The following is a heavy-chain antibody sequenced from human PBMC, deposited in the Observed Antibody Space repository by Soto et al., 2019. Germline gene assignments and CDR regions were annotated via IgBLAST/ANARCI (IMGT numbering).Heavy chain of an antibody. D-gene: IGHD1-1*01. CDR3: ASVQTTEYFDY. CDR2: IYYSGST. CDR1: GGSISSYY. Sequence: SETLSLTCTVSGGSISSYYWSWIRQPPGKGLEWIGYIYYSGSTNYNPSLKSRVTISVDTSKNQFSLKLSSVTAADTAVYYCASVQTTEYFDYWGQGTRVTVAS. V-gene: IGHV4-59*01. J-gene: IGHJ4*02.